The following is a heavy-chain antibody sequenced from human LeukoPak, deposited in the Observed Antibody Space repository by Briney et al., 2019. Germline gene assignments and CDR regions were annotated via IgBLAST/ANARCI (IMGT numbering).Heavy chain of an antibody. CDR2: ISGSGGTT. V-gene: IGHV3-23*01. J-gene: IGHJ3*02. CDR1: GFTFNNYA. CDR3: AREKGAFDI. Sequence: GGSLRLSCAASGFTFNNYAMSWVRQAPGKGLEWVSAISGSGGTTYYADSVKGRFTFSRDNSKNTLYLQMNSLRAEDTAVYYCAREKGAFDIWGQGTMVTVSS.